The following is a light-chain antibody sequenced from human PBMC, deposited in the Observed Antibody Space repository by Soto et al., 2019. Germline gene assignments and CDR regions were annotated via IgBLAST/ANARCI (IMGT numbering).Light chain of an antibody. CDR1: QTVRNNY. CDR3: QQYGSSPSIT. Sequence: EFVLTQSPGTLSLSPGERSTLSCRASQTVRNNYLAWYQQKPGQAPRLLIYGASSRATGIPDRFSGTGSGTDFTLTIRSLEPEDFAVYYCQQYGSSPSITCGQGKRREIK. CDR2: GAS. J-gene: IGKJ5*01. V-gene: IGKV3-20*01.